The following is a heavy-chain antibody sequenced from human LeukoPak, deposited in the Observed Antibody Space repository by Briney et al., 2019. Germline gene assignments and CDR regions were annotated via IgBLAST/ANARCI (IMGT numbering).Heavy chain of an antibody. J-gene: IGHJ4*02. Sequence: GGSLRLSCAASGFTFSSYAMHWVRQAPGKGLEWVVVISYDGSNKYYADSVKGRFTISRDNSKNTLYLQMNSLRAEDTAVYYCARDLLRYFDWLPKGVFDYWGQGTLVTVSS. V-gene: IGHV3-30-3*01. D-gene: IGHD3-9*01. CDR2: ISYDGSNK. CDR1: GFTFSSYA. CDR3: ARDLLRYFDWLPKGVFDY.